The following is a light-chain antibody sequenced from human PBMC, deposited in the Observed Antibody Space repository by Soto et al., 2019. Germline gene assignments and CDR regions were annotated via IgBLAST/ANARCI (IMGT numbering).Light chain of an antibody. CDR1: RSDVGGYNY. CDR3: SSYAGSSTPYV. CDR2: EVT. V-gene: IGLV2-14*01. J-gene: IGLJ1*01. Sequence: QSVLTQPASVSGSPGQSITISCTGTRSDVGGYNYVSWYQQFPGKAPKLMIYEVTNRPSGVSNRFSGSKSGNTASLIISGRQTEDEADYYCSSYAGSSTPYVFGTGTKLTVL.